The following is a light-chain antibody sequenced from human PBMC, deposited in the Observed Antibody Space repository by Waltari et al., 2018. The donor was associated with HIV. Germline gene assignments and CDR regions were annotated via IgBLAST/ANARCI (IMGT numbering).Light chain of an antibody. CDR1: PSISGN. J-gene: IGKJ2*01. CDR3: QQYNNWPRT. V-gene: IGKV3-15*01. Sequence: EIVMTQSPVTLSVSPGERSTLSCRASPSISGNLAWYQPNPGQAPRLLIYGASTRTTGIPARCSGSGSETEFTLTISSLQSEDFAVYYCQQYNNWPRTVGQGTKLEIK. CDR2: GAS.